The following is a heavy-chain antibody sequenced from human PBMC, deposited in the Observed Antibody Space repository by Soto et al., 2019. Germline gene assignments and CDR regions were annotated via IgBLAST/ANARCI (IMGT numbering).Heavy chain of an antibody. D-gene: IGHD6-19*01. CDR2: IIPIFGTA. V-gene: IGHV1-69*01. CDR3: ARDRSVAVAGTGDYGMDV. J-gene: IGHJ6*02. Sequence: QVQLVQSGAEVKKPGSSVKVSCKASGGTFSSYAISWVRQAPGQGLEWMGGIIPIFGTANYAQKFQGRVTITADESTSTAYMERSSLRSEDTAVYYCARDRSVAVAGTGDYGMDVWGQGTTVTVSS. CDR1: GGTFSSYA.